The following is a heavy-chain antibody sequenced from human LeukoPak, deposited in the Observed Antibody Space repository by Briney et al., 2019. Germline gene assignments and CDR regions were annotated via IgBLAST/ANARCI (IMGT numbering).Heavy chain of an antibody. Sequence: SVKVSCKASGGTFSSYAISWVRQAPGQGREWMGRIILIFGIANYAQKFQGRVTITADKSTSTAYMELSSLRSEDTAVYYCASHIAAAGPTRDYYYYGMDVWGQGTTVTVSS. J-gene: IGHJ6*02. CDR3: ASHIAAAGPTRDYYYYGMDV. V-gene: IGHV1-69*04. D-gene: IGHD6-13*01. CDR1: GGTFSSYA. CDR2: IILIFGIA.